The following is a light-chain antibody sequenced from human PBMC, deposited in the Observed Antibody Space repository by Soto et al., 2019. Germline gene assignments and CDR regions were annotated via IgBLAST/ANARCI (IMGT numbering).Light chain of an antibody. CDR1: QSVDSSF. CDR3: QQYGTVPWT. V-gene: IGKV3-20*01. J-gene: IGKJ1*01. Sequence: EIVLTQSPGTLSLSPGERATLSCRASQSVDSSFLGWYQQKPGQSPRLLIYGASSRASGIPDRFSGSGSGTDFTLSINGLDPEDFAVYYCQQYGTVPWTFGQGTKVVIK. CDR2: GAS.